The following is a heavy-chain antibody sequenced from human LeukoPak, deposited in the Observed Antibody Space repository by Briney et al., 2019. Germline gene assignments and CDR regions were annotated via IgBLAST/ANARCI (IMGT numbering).Heavy chain of an antibody. CDR2: IYYSGST. V-gene: IGHV4-39*02. J-gene: IGHJ6*03. D-gene: IGHD6-13*01. Sequence: SDTLSLTCTVSGGSISSSSYYWVWLRQPPGKGLEGWGSIYYSGSTYYNPSHKSRVTITVDPSKNHFSLKLSSVTAADTPVYYCARLPSYSSSWYGNYYHYYMDVWGKGTTVTVSS. CDR3: ARLPSYSSSWYGNYYHYYMDV. CDR1: GGSISSSSYY.